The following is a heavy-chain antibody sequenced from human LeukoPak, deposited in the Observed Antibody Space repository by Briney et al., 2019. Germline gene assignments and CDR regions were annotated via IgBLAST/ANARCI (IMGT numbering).Heavy chain of an antibody. J-gene: IGHJ4*02. CDR3: AGQSLWFGELLYYFDY. Sequence: PSETLSLSCTVSGVSISSSSYYWGWIRQPPGKGLEWIGSIYYSGSTYYNPSLKRRVTISVDTSKNQFSLKLSFVTAADTAVYDGAGQSLWFGELLYYFDYWGQGTLVTVSS. CDR1: GVSISSSSYY. V-gene: IGHV4-39*01. CDR2: IYYSGST. D-gene: IGHD3-10*01.